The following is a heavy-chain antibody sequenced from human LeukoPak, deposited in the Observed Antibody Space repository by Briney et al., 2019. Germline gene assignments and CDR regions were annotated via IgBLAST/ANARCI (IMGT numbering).Heavy chain of an antibody. CDR2: IKEDGSEK. J-gene: IGHJ6*03. CDR3: ARAAYSSSWPNYYFYYYMDV. Sequence: GGSLRLSCAASGFTFSSNWMSWVRQAPGKGLEWVANIKEDGSEKYYVDSVKGRFTISRDNAKNTLYLQMNSLRAEDTAVYYCARAAYSSSWPNYYFYYYMDVWGKGTTVTVSS. V-gene: IGHV3-7*01. D-gene: IGHD6-13*01. CDR1: GFTFSSNW.